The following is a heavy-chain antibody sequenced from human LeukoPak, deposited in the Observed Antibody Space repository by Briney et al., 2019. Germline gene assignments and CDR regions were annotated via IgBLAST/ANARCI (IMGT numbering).Heavy chain of an antibody. V-gene: IGHV3-9*01. CDR1: GFTFDDYA. CDR2: ISWNSGSI. CDR3: AKGETLPDY. Sequence: GGSLRLSCAASGFTFDDYAMHWVRHAPGKGLEWVSGISWNSGSIGYADSVKGRFTISRDNAKNSLYLQMNSLRAEDTALYYCAKGETLPDYWGQGTLVTVSS. D-gene: IGHD1-26*01. J-gene: IGHJ4*02.